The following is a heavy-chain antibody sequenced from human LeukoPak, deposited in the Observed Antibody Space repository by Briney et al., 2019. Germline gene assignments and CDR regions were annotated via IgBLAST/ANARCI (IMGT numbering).Heavy chain of an antibody. V-gene: IGHV3-74*01. D-gene: IGHD3-3*01. CDR2: INSDGSST. J-gene: IGHJ5*02. Sequence: GGSLRLSCAASGFTFSSYWMHWVRQAPGKGLVWVSRINSDGSSTSYADSVKGRFTISRDNAKNTLYLQMNSLRAEDTAVYYCASGSYDFWSGYYYRFDPWGQGTLVTVS. CDR1: GFTFSSYW. CDR3: ASGSYDFWSGYYYRFDP.